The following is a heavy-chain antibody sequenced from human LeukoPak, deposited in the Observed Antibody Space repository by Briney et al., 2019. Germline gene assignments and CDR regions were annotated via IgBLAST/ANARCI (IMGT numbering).Heavy chain of an antibody. CDR3: ARDLGIAAAGTYY. CDR1: GGTFSSYT. Sequence: SVKVSCKASGGTFSSYTISWVRQAPGQGLEWMGRIIPILGIANYAQKFQGRVTITTDKSTSTAYMELSSLRSEDTAVYYCARDLGIAAAGTYYWGQGTLVTVSS. CDR2: IIPILGIA. J-gene: IGHJ4*02. D-gene: IGHD6-13*01. V-gene: IGHV1-69*04.